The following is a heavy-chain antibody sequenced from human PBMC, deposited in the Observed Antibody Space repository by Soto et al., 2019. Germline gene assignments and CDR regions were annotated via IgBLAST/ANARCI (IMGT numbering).Heavy chain of an antibody. V-gene: IGHV4-30-2*01. CDR2: IYHSGYT. CDR1: GGSISSDESS. CDR3: ARDQRRSSGRNFDY. Sequence: SDTLSLTCDVSGGSISSDESSWSWIRQPPGRRLEWIGCIYHSGYTNLDPPLKSRVTISADRSKNQVSLMLSSVTAADTAVYYCARDQRRSSGRNFDYWGQG. D-gene: IGHD6-6*01. J-gene: IGHJ4*02.